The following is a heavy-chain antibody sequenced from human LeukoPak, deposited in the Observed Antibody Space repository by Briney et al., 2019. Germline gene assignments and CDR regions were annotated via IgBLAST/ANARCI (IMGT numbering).Heavy chain of an antibody. D-gene: IGHD3-10*01. CDR2: ISYDGSNK. V-gene: IGHV3-30*03. Sequence: GGSLRLSCAASGFTFSSYGMHWVRQAPGKGLEWVAVISYDGSNKDYADSVKGRFTISRDNSKNTLFLQMNSLRVEDTAVYYCARGVFNWGQGTLVTVSS. J-gene: IGHJ4*02. CDR1: GFTFSSYG. CDR3: ARGVFN.